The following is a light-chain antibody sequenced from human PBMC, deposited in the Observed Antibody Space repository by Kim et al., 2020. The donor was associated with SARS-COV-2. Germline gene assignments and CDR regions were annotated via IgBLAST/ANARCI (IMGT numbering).Light chain of an antibody. V-gene: IGLV2-14*03. CDR2: DVS. J-gene: IGLJ3*02. Sequence: QSALTQPASVSGSPGQSITISCTGSSSDVGGYHYVSWYQQHPGKAPKLIIYDVSYRSSGTSSRFSGSKSGNTASLTISGLQAEDEADYYCCSYTSTSSWVVGGGTQLTVL. CDR1: SSDVGGYHY. CDR3: CSYTSTSSWV.